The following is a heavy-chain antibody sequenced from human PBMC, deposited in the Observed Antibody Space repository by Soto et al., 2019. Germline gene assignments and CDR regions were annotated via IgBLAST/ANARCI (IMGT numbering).Heavy chain of an antibody. CDR3: ARESPRVVPAANGYYYYYMDV. CDR2: ISSSSSYI. CDR1: GFTFSSYS. D-gene: IGHD2-2*01. J-gene: IGHJ6*03. V-gene: IGHV3-21*01. Sequence: EVQLVESGGGLVKPGGSLRLSCAASGFTFSSYSMNWVRQAPGKGLEWVSSISSSSSYINYADSVKGRFTIARDNDKNSLYLQMNSLRADDTAVYYCARESPRVVPAANGYYYYYMDVWGKGTTVTVSS.